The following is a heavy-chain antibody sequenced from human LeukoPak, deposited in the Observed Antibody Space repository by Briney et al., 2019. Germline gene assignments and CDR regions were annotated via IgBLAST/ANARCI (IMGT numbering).Heavy chain of an antibody. D-gene: IGHD6-13*01. V-gene: IGHV3-13*01. CDR1: GFTFSSYD. Sequence: GGSLRLSCAASGFTFSSYDMHWVRQATGKGLEWVSGIGTAGDTYYPGSVKGRFTISRENAKNSLYLQMNSLRAGDTAVYFCARGDSSWPYYYYGMDVWGQGTTVTVSS. CDR2: IGTAGDT. J-gene: IGHJ6*02. CDR3: ARGDSSWPYYYYGMDV.